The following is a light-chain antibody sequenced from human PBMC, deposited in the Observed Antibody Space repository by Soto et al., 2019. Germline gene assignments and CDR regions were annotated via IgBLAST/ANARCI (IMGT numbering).Light chain of an antibody. CDR2: DVS. CDR3: CSYVGSYTLV. J-gene: IGLJ2*01. CDR1: SSDVGGYNY. V-gene: IGLV2-11*01. Sequence: QSVLTQPRSVSGSPGQSVTISCTGTSSDVGGYNYVSWYQQHPGKAPKLMIYDVSKRPSGVPDRFSGSKSGNTASLTISGLQAEYEADYYCCSYVGSYTLVFGGGTKVTVL.